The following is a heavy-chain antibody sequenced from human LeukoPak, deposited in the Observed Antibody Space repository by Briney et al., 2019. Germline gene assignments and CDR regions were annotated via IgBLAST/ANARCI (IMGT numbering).Heavy chain of an antibody. D-gene: IGHD4-11*01. CDR1: GGTFSNYA. V-gene: IGHV1-69*05. CDR2: IIPMFGTT. Sequence: ASVKVSCKASGGTFSNYAISWVRQAPGQGLEWMGRIIPMFGTTNYAQKFQGRVTIITDESTSTAYMEVSSLRIEDTAVYYCASVTVTTWAPDGHMDVWGKGTTVTVSS. J-gene: IGHJ6*03. CDR3: ASVTVTTWAPDGHMDV.